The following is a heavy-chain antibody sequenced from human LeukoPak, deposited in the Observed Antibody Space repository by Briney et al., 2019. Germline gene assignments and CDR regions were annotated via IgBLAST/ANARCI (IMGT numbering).Heavy chain of an antibody. CDR3: ASRTFYCSSTSCYDAFDI. D-gene: IGHD2-2*01. J-gene: IGHJ3*02. Sequence: SDTLSLTCTVSGGSISSYDWSWIRQPAGKGLEWIGRIYTSGSTNYNPSLKSRVTISVDKSKNQFSLKLSSVTAADTAVYYCASRTFYCSSTSCYDAFDIWGQGTMVTVSS. V-gene: IGHV4-4*07. CDR1: GGSISSYD. CDR2: IYTSGST.